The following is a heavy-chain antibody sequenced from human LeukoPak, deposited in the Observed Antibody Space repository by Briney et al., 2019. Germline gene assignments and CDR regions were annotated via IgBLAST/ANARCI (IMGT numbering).Heavy chain of an antibody. V-gene: IGHV3-21*01. Sequence: GGSLRLSCAASGFTFSSYSMNWVRQAPGKGLEWVSSISSSSSYIYYADSVKGRFTISRDNAKDSLYLQMNSLRAEDTAVYYCAREMGGAFDIWGQGTMVTVSS. CDR3: AREMGGAFDI. J-gene: IGHJ3*02. D-gene: IGHD1-26*01. CDR1: GFTFSSYS. CDR2: ISSSSSYI.